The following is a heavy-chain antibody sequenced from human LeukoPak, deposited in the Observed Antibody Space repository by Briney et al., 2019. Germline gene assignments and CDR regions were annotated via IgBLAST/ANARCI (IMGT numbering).Heavy chain of an antibody. CDR2: ISGGSRDI. J-gene: IGHJ4*02. CDR1: GFTFSSYG. V-gene: IGHV3-21*01. Sequence: GGSLRLSCAASGFTFSSYGMHWVRQAPGRGLEWVSSISGGSRDIYYADSVKGRFTISRDNAKNSLYLQMNSLRAEDTAVYYCARRGYYDNSGYDYWGQGTLVTVSS. D-gene: IGHD3-22*01. CDR3: ARRGYYDNSGYDY.